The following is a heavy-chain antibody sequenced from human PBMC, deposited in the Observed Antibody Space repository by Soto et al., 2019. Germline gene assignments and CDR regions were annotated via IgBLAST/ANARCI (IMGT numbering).Heavy chain of an antibody. Sequence: PGESLKISCKGFGYSFTAYWIGWVRQMPGKGLEWMGIIQPGDSDTRYSPSFQGQVTISADKSISSAYLQWSSLKASDTAIYYCARGVGGNLAYFDYWGHGTLVTVSS. CDR3: ARGVGGNLAYFDY. D-gene: IGHD2-15*01. V-gene: IGHV5-51*01. J-gene: IGHJ4*01. CDR2: IQPGDSDT. CDR1: GYSFTAYW.